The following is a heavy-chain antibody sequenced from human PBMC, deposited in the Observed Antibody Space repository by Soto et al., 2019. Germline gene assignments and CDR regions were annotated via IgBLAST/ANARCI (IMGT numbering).Heavy chain of an antibody. V-gene: IGHV3-9*01. CDR1: GFTFDDYA. J-gene: IGHJ4*02. CDR2: ISWNSGNL. D-gene: IGHD4-17*01. CDR3: AKGASTTVFAFNDY. Sequence: EVQLVESGGGLVQPGRSLRLSCAASGFTFDDYAMHWVRQGPGKGLEWVSSISWNSGNLGYADSVKGRFTISRDNAKNHLYLQMNSLRGEDTALYYCAKGASTTVFAFNDYWGQGTLVTVSS.